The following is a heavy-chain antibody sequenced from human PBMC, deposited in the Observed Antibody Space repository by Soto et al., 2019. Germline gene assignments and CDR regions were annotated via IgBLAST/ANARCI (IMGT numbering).Heavy chain of an antibody. J-gene: IGHJ6*02. CDR3: ASGSCSSNSCYYYYGMDV. V-gene: IGHV1-69*06. Sequence: EASVKVSCKASGGTFSSYAISWVRQAPGQGLEWMGGIIPIFGTANYAQKFQGRVTITADKSTSTAYMELSSLRSEDTAVYYCASGSCSSNSCYYYYGMDVWGQGTTVTVSS. D-gene: IGHD2-2*01. CDR1: GGTFSSYA. CDR2: IIPIFGTA.